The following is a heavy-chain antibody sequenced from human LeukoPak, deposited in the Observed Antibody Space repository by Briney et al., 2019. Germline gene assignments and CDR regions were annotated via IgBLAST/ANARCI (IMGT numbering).Heavy chain of an antibody. Sequence: GGSLRLSCAASGFTFSNAWMSWVRQAPGKGLEWVGRIKSRTDDGTTEYAAPVRGRFTISRDDSKDTLYLQMNSLKTEDTALYYCTTPGDSSDYPYAFNIWGQGTMVTVSS. J-gene: IGHJ3*02. D-gene: IGHD3-22*01. V-gene: IGHV3-15*01. CDR1: GFTFSNAW. CDR3: TTPGDSSDYPYAFNI. CDR2: IKSRTDDGTT.